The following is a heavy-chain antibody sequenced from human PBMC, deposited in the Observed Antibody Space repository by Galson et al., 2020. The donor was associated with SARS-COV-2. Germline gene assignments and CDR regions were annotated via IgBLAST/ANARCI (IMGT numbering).Heavy chain of an antibody. J-gene: IGHJ3*01. CDR3: AKGGKCGGDCFAIADACDV. D-gene: IGHD2-21*02. CDR1: GFTFDDYA. V-gene: IGHV3-9*03. CDR2: ISWNSGSI. Sequence: SLKISCAASGFTFDDYAMHWVRQAPGKGLEWVSGISWNSGSIGYADSVKGRFTISRDNAKNSLYLQMNSLRAEDMALYYCAKGGKCGGDCFAIADACDVWGQGTMVTVSS.